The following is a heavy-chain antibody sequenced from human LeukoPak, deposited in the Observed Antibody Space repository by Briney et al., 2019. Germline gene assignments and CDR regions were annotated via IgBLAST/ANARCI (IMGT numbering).Heavy chain of an antibody. CDR3: ARERCHGSGAPKFDY. D-gene: IGHD3-10*01. V-gene: IGHV3-21*01. CDR1: GFTFSSYS. CDR2: ISTSSDYI. J-gene: IGHJ4*02. Sequence: GGSLRLSCAASGFTFSSYSMNWVRQAPGKGLEWVSCISTSSDYIYYAASVKGRFTISRDNAKNSLYLQMNSLRVEDTAVYYCARERCHGSGAPKFDYWGQGILVTVSS.